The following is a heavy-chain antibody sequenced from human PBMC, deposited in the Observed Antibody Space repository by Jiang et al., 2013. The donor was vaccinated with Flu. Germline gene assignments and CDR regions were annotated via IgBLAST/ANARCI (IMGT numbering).Heavy chain of an antibody. CDR3: ARDGNYYGSGSYHSRYDY. V-gene: IGHV7-4-1*02. D-gene: IGHD3-10*01. CDR2: INTNTGNP. J-gene: IGHJ4*02. Sequence: SGYTITSYAMNWVRQAPGQGLEWMGWINTNTGNPTYAQGFTGRFVFSLDTSVSTAYLQISSLKAEDTAVYYCARDGNYYGSGSYHSRYDYWGQGTPVTVSS. CDR1: GYTITSYA.